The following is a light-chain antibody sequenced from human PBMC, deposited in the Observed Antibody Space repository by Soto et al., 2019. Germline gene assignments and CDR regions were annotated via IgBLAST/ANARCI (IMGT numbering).Light chain of an antibody. Sequence: DIVFIHVLAALSLYQGERATLSCRASQSVSSFLAWYQQKPGQAPRLLIYDGSNRATGIPARFSGSGSGTDFSLTISGLEPEDFGVYYCQQRSSSITFGQGTRLRL. J-gene: IGKJ5*01. CDR1: QSVSSF. CDR3: QQRSSSIT. V-gene: IGKV3-11*01. CDR2: DGS.